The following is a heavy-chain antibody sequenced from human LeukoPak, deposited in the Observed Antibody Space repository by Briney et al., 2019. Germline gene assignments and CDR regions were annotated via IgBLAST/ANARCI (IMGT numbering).Heavy chain of an antibody. CDR1: GGSISSYY. CDR3: ARHEGFGNYNDYYYDIDV. CDR2: VYDTGST. V-gene: IGHV4-59*08. D-gene: IGHD4-11*01. Sequence: SETLSLTCTVSGGSISSYYWSWIRQPPGKGLEWIGYVYDTGSTNYNASLKSRVTISVDTSKNQFSLKLSSVTAADTAVYYCARHEGFGNYNDYYYDIDVWGQGTTVTVSS. J-gene: IGHJ6*02.